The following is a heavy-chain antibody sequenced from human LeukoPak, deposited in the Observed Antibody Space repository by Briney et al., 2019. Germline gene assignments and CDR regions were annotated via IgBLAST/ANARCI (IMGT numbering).Heavy chain of an antibody. CDR1: GGSISNYY. Sequence: SETLSLTCTVSGGSISNYYWSWIRQPPGKGLEWIGYIYYSGSTNYNPSLKSRVTISVDTSKNQFSLKLSSVTAADTAVYYCARGTPTTYGMDVWGQGTTVTVSS. V-gene: IGHV4-59*01. CDR3: ARGTPTTYGMDV. D-gene: IGHD2-2*01. CDR2: IYYSGST. J-gene: IGHJ6*02.